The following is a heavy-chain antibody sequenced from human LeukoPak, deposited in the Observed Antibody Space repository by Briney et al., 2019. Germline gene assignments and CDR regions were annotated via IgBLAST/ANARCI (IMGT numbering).Heavy chain of an antibody. CDR2: THYSGST. CDR1: GGSISGYY. J-gene: IGHJ6*03. Sequence: SETLSLTCAVSGGSISGYYWSWIRQPPGKGLEWIGYTHYSGSTNYNPSLKSRVTISVDTSKNQFSLKVSSVTAADTPVYYCARCGSNNRRYYYREHWGKGTTVTVSS. D-gene: IGHD2/OR15-2a*01. CDR3: ARCGSNNRRYYYREH. V-gene: IGHV4-59*01.